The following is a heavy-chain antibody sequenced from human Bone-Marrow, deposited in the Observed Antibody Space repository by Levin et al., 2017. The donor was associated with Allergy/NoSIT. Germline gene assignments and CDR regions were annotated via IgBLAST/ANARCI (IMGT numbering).Heavy chain of an antibody. V-gene: IGHV3-33*01. Sequence: GGSLRLSCVASGFSFGSYGMHWVRQAPGKGLEWVAVIWYDGTNKYYGDSVKGRFTISRDSSKNTVYLQMNSLRAEDSAVYYCARDSRKYSSGWYILDQWGQGSPVTVSS. J-gene: IGHJ4*02. D-gene: IGHD6-19*01. CDR2: IWYDGTNK. CDR3: ARDSRKYSSGWYILDQ. CDR1: GFSFGSYG.